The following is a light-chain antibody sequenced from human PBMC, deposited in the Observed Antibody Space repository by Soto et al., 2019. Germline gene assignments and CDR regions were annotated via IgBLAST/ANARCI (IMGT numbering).Light chain of an antibody. Sequence: QSALTQPASVSGSPGQSITISCTGTSSDVGGYNDVSWYQQHPGKAPKLMIYEVSNRPSGVSSRFSGSKSGNTASLTISGLQAEDGAYYFCSSYASSSTPYVFGTGTKLTVL. CDR2: EVS. CDR3: SSYASSSTPYV. J-gene: IGLJ1*01. CDR1: SSDVGGYND. V-gene: IGLV2-14*01.